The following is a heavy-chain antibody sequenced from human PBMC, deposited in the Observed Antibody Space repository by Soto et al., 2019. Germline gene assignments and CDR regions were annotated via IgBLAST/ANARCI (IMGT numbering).Heavy chain of an antibody. D-gene: IGHD3-10*01. CDR3: ARASLLWFGEFHFDY. Sequence: QLQLQESGSGLVKPSQTLSLTCAVSGGSISSGGYSWSWIRQPPGKCLEWIGYIYHSGSTYYNPSLKRRVTISVDRSKNQVSLKLSSVTAADTAVYYCARASLLWFGEFHFDYWGQGTLVTVSS. CDR1: GGSISSGGYS. CDR2: IYHSGST. V-gene: IGHV4-30-2*01. J-gene: IGHJ4*02.